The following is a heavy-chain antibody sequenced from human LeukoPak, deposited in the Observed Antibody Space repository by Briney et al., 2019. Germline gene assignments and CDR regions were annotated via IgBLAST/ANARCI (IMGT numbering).Heavy chain of an antibody. CDR3: ARNVYSSSWYPHDAFDI. J-gene: IGHJ3*02. CDR2: IYPGDSDT. D-gene: IGHD6-13*01. V-gene: IGHV5-51*01. CDR1: GYSFTSYW. Sequence: GESLKISCKGSGYSFTSYWIGWVRQMPGKGLEWMGIIYPGDSDTGYSPSFQGQVTISADKSISTAYLQWSSLKASDTAMYYCARNVYSSSWYPHDAFDIWGQGTMVTVSS.